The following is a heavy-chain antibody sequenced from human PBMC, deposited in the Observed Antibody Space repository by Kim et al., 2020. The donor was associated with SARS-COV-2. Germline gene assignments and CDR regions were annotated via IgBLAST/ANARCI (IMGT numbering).Heavy chain of an antibody. D-gene: IGHD3-16*01. CDR3: ARHPQRTFGSSDPFDY. Sequence: SVKGTVTISRADAKNTLYLQMNSLKAEDTALYYCARHPQRTFGSSDPFDYWGQGTLVTVSS. V-gene: IGHV3-20*03. J-gene: IGHJ4*02.